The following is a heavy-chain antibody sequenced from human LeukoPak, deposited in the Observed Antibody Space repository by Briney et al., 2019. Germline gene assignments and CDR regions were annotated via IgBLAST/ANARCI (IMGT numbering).Heavy chain of an antibody. V-gene: IGHV3-21*01. Sequence: PGGSLRLSCAASGFAFSRNGMAWVRQAPGKGLEWVSSISVSGTYIYYSDSVKGRFTISRDNAKNSLYLEMNSLRSDDTAIYYCARDRDYGTFDYWGQGTLVTVSS. CDR2: ISVSGTYI. CDR3: ARDRDYGTFDY. J-gene: IGHJ4*02. CDR1: GFAFSRNG. D-gene: IGHD4-17*01.